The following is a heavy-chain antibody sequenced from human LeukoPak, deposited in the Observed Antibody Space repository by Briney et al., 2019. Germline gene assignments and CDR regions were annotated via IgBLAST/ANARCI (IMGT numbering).Heavy chain of an antibody. V-gene: IGHV3-74*01. Sequence: GGSLRLSCAASGFTFSSYLMHWVRQAPGKGLVWVSRINSDGSSTSYADSVKGRFTISRDNAKNTLYLQMNSLRAEDTAVYYCARDEPNYYYLDVWGKGTTVTVSS. CDR1: GFTFSSYL. J-gene: IGHJ6*03. CDR3: ARDEPNYYYLDV. CDR2: INSDGSST.